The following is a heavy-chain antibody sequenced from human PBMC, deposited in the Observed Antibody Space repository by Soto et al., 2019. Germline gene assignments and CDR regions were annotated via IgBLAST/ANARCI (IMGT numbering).Heavy chain of an antibody. CDR3: AREISSSWMDV. CDR2: IIPIFGTA. Sequence: ASVKVSCKASGGTFSSYAISWARQAPGQGLEWMGGIIPIFGTANYAQKFQGRVTITADESTSTAYMELSRPTSDDTAVYYCAREISSSWMDVWGQGTTVTVPS. CDR1: GGTFSSYA. V-gene: IGHV1-69*13. J-gene: IGHJ6*02. D-gene: IGHD6-13*01.